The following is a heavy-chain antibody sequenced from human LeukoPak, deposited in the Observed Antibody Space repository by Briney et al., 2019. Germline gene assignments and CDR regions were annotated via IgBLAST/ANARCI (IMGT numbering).Heavy chain of an antibody. CDR2: VSGSGGST. Sequence: GGSLRLSCAASGFTFSSYAMSWVRQAPGKGLEWVSAVSGSGGSTYYADSVKGRFTISRDNSKNTLYLQMNSLRAEDTAVYYCAKEFSGSYYPMWFDPWGQGTLVTVSS. CDR3: AKEFSGSYYPMWFDP. D-gene: IGHD1-26*01. J-gene: IGHJ5*02. CDR1: GFTFSSYA. V-gene: IGHV3-23*01.